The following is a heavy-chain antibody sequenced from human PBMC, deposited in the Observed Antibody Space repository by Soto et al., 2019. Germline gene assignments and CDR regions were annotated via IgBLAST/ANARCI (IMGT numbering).Heavy chain of an antibody. Sequence: EEQLLESGGGLVQPGGSLKLSCAASGFTFSNYAMSWVRQAPGKGLEWVSAIGSSGNTYYADSVKGRFTISRDNSKNTLYLQLNSXXXXXXXXXYXXXXXXXXXXGVGPWWFDPWGQGTLVTVSS. CDR3: XXXXXXXXXGVGPWWFDP. J-gene: IGHJ5*02. CDR2: IGSSGNT. D-gene: IGHD3-3*01. CDR1: GFTFSNYA. V-gene: IGHV3-23*01.